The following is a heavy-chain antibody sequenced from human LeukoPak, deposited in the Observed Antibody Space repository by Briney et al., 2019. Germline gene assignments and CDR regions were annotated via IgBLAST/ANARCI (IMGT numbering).Heavy chain of an antibody. CDR3: ARVAKNYYDSNGFFDY. V-gene: IGHV4-34*09. CDR1: GGSFSGYY. J-gene: IGHJ4*02. CDR2: IYYSGST. D-gene: IGHD3-22*01. Sequence: SETLSLTCAVYGGSFSGYYWSWIRQPPGKGLEWIGYIYYSGSTYYNPSLKSRVTISVDTSKNQFSLKLSSVTAADTAVYYCARVAKNYYDSNGFFDYWGQGTLVTVSS.